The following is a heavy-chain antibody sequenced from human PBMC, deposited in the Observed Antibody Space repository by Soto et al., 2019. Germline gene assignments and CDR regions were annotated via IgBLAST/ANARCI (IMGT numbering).Heavy chain of an antibody. CDR3: ARGGPRWLRSYFDY. CDR2: INHSGST. D-gene: IGHD5-12*01. Sequence: QVQLQQWGAGLLKPTETLSLTCAVYGGSFSGYYWSWIRQPPGKGLEWIGEINHSGSTNYNPSLKSRVTISVDPSKNQFSLKLSTVTAADTAVHYCARGGPRWLRSYFDYWGQGTLVTVSS. J-gene: IGHJ4*02. V-gene: IGHV4-34*01. CDR1: GGSFSGYY.